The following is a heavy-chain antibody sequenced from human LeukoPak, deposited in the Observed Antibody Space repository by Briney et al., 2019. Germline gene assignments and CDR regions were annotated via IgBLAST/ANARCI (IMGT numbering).Heavy chain of an antibody. V-gene: IGHV3-21*01. D-gene: IGHD3-3*01. J-gene: IGHJ6*03. CDR1: GFTFSSYS. CDR2: ISSSSSYI. CDR3: ARVGDLWSGYYIAYYYYMDV. Sequence: GGSLRLSCAASGFTFSSYSMNWVRQAPGKGLEWVSSISSSSSYIYYADSVKGRFTISRDNAKNSLYLQMNSLRAEDTAVYYCARVGDLWSGYYIAYYYYMDVWGKGTTVTVSS.